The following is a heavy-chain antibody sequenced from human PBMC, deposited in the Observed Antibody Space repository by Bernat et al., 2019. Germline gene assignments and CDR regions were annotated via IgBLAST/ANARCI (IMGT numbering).Heavy chain of an antibody. Sequence: QVQLVQSGAEVKKPGSSVKVSCKASGGTFSSYAISWVRQAPGQGLEWMGGIIPIFGTANYAQKFQGRVTITADKSTSTAYMELSSLRSEDTAVYYCATDLSPRRRNTRERVATITFCDYWGQGTLVTVSS. CDR1: GGTFSSYA. CDR3: ATDLSPRRRNTRERVATITFCDY. D-gene: IGHD5-12*01. J-gene: IGHJ4*02. V-gene: IGHV1-69*06. CDR2: IIPIFGTA.